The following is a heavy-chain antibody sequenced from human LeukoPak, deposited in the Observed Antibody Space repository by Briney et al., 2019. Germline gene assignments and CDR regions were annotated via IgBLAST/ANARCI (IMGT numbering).Heavy chain of an antibody. J-gene: IGHJ4*02. CDR3: ARTSSSWPYYFDY. CDR2: IYYSGST. CDR1: GGSISSYY. V-gene: IGHV4-59*01. D-gene: IGHD6-13*01. Sequence: KPSETLSLTCTVSGGSISSYYWSWIRQPPGKGLEWIGYIYYSGSTNYNPSLKSRVTISVDTSKNQFSLKLSSVTAADTAAYYCARTSSSWPYYFDYWGQGTLVTVSS.